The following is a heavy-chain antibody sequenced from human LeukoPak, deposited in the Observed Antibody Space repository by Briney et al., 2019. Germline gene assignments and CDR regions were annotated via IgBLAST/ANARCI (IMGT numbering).Heavy chain of an antibody. CDR1: GFTVSSNY. Sequence: GGSLRLSCAASGFTVSSNYMSWVRQAPGKGLEWVSVIYSGGSTYYADSVKGRSTISRDNSKNTLYLQMNSLRAEDTAVYYCAGDEVGATFDYWGQGTLVTVSS. CDR3: AGDEVGATFDY. V-gene: IGHV3-66*02. J-gene: IGHJ4*02. CDR2: IYSGGST. D-gene: IGHD1-26*01.